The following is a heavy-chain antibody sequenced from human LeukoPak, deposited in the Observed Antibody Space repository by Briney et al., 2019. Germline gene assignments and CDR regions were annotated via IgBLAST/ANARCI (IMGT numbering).Heavy chain of an antibody. CDR1: GGSISSYY. CDR3: ARVISTVPKRAGKWFDP. D-gene: IGHD3-9*01. Sequence: SETLSLTCTVSGGSISSYYWSWIRQPPGKGLEWIGYIYYSGSTNYNPSLKSRVTISVDTSKNQFSPKLSSVTAADTAVYYCARVISTVPKRAGKWFDPWGQGTLVTVSS. J-gene: IGHJ5*02. CDR2: IYYSGST. V-gene: IGHV4-59*01.